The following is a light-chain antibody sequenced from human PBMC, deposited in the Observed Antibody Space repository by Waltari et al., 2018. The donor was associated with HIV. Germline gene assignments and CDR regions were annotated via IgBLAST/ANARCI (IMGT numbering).Light chain of an antibody. CDR2: KVS. V-gene: IGKV2-24*01. J-gene: IGKJ2*01. CDR1: QSLVHSDGNTY. CDR3: MQATQALYT. Sequence: EIGLTTTPHASPVHLGQPASLSRTSSQSLVHSDGNTYLSWLHQRPGQPPRLLIYKVSNRFFGVPDRFSGSGAGTDFTLKISRVEAEDVGIYYCMQATQALYTFGQGTKLEIK.